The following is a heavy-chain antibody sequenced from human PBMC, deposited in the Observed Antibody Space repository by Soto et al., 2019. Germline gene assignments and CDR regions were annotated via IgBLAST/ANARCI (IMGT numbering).Heavy chain of an antibody. J-gene: IGHJ6*03. V-gene: IGHV1-24*01. CDR2: FDPEDGET. Sequence: ASVKVSSRVSGYTLTELSMHWVRQAPGKGLEWMGGFDPEDGETIYAQKFQGRVTMTEDTSTDTAYMELSSLRSEDTAVYYCATDSGYSSGWGGRYYYYYMDVWGKGTTVTVSS. CDR3: ATDSGYSSGWGGRYYYYYMDV. D-gene: IGHD6-19*01. CDR1: GYTLTELS.